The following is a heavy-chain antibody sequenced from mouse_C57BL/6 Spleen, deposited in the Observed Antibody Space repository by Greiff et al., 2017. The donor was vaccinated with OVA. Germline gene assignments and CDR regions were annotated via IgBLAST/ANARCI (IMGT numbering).Heavy chain of an antibody. Sequence: EVQRVESGGGLVKPGGSLKLSCAASGFTFGDYGMHWVRQAPEKGLDWVAYINSGSSPIYYADTVKGRFTISRDNAKNTLFLQMTSLRSEDTAMYYCARRGRDGYFDVWGTGTTVTVSS. CDR3: ARRGRDGYFDV. D-gene: IGHD1-1*01. CDR2: INSGSSPI. V-gene: IGHV5-17*01. J-gene: IGHJ1*03. CDR1: GFTFGDYG.